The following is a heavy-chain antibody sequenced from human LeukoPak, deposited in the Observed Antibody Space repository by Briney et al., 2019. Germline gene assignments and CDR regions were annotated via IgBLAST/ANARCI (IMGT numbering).Heavy chain of an antibody. CDR2: IYDRGSN. J-gene: IGHJ6*03. D-gene: IGHD3-3*01. V-gene: IGHV4-59*01. CDR1: ARSIRSYY. CDR3: AGGGSYYDFWSGYYDYYYYMDV. Sequence: PSETLSLTCLVSARSIRSYYWGWIRQPQGKGLEWNGYIYDRGSNSYNPSLQSRVPISIDTSKNQFSLRLASVTAADPAVYYWAGGGSYYDFWSGYYDYYYYMDVWGKGTTVTVSS.